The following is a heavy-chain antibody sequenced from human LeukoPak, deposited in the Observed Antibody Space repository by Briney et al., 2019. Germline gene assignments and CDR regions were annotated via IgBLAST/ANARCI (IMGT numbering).Heavy chain of an antibody. CDR3: ARVVGYCSSTSCYTGRYYYTDV. CDR2: IYSGGST. Sequence: GGSLRLSCAASGFTVSSNYMSWVRQAPGKGLEWVSVIYSGGSTYYADSVKGRFTISRDNSKNTLYLQMNSLRAEDTAVYYCARVVGYCSSTSCYTGRYYYTDVWGKGTTVTVSS. J-gene: IGHJ6*03. V-gene: IGHV3-53*01. D-gene: IGHD2-2*02. CDR1: GFTVSSNY.